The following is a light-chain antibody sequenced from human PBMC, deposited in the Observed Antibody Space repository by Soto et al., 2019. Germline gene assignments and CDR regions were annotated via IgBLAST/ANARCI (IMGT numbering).Light chain of an antibody. CDR2: GAS. CDR1: QSVSSN. Sequence: EIVMTQSPATLSVPPGERATLSCRASQSVSSNLAWYQQKPGQAPRLLIYGASTRATGIPARFSGSGSGTEFTLTISSLQSEDSAFYYCQQYFNWPLTWTFGPGTKVQIK. V-gene: IGKV3-15*01. CDR3: QQYFNWPLTWT. J-gene: IGKJ3*01.